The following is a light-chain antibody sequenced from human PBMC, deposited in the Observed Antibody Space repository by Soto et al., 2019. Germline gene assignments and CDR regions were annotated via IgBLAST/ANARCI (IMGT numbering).Light chain of an antibody. CDR2: EVS. CDR1: SSDVGSYNR. J-gene: IGLJ1*01. CDR3: SSYTSSSTYV. V-gene: IGLV2-18*02. Sequence: QSALTQPTSVSGSPGQSVTISRTGTSSDVGSYNRVSWYQQPPGTAPKLMIYEVSNRPSGVPDRFSGSKSGNTASLTISGLQAEDEADYYCSSYTSSSTYVFGTGTKVTVL.